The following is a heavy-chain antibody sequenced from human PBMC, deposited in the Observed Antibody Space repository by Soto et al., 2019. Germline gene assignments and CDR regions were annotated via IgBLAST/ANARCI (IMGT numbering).Heavy chain of an antibody. J-gene: IGHJ6*02. CDR2: ISYDGSNK. CDR1: GFTFSSYG. V-gene: IGHV3-30*18. D-gene: IGHD1-20*01. CDR3: AKVYDAHYYYYYGMDV. Sequence: QVQLVESGGGVVQPGRSLRLSCAASGFTFSSYGMHWVRQAPGKGLECVAVISYDGSNKYYADSVKGRFTISRDNSKNTLYLQMNSLRAEDTAVYYCAKVYDAHYYYYYGMDVWGQGTTVTVSS.